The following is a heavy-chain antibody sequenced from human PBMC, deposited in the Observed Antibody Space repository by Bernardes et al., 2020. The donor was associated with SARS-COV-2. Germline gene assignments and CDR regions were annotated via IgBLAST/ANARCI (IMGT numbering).Heavy chain of an antibody. J-gene: IGHJ6*02. CDR3: AKDLITIFGVVRGTYYYYGMDV. Sequence: GGSLRLSCAASGFTFSSYAMSWVRQAPGKGLEWVSAISGSGGSTYYADSVKGRFTISRDNSKNTLYLQMNSLRAEDTAVYYCAKDLITIFGVVRGTYYYYGMDVWGQGTTVTVSS. V-gene: IGHV3-23*01. D-gene: IGHD3-3*01. CDR2: ISGSGGST. CDR1: GFTFSSYA.